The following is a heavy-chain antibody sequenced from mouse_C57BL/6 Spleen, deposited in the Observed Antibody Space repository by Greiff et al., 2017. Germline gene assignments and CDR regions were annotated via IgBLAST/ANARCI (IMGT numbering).Heavy chain of an antibody. D-gene: IGHD1-1*01. CDR3: TRGGYGSSPTEFYAMDY. CDR2: ISSGGDYT. CDR1: GFTFSSYA. Sequence: EVMLVESGDGLVKPGGSLKLSCAASGFTFSSYAMSWVRQTPEKRLEWVAYISSGGDYTYYADTVKGRCTISRDNARNTLYLHRSCLKFEDTAMDYCTRGGYGSSPTEFYAMDYWGQGTSVTVSS. V-gene: IGHV5-9-1*02. J-gene: IGHJ4*01.